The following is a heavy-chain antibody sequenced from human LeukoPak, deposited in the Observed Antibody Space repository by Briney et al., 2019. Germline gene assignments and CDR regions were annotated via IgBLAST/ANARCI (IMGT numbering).Heavy chain of an antibody. J-gene: IGHJ4*02. CDR2: IKSKTDGGTT. CDR1: GFTFSNAW. V-gene: IGHV3-15*01. Sequence: GGSLRLSCAASGFTFSNAWMSWVRQAPGKGLEWVGRIKSKTDGGTTDYAAPVKGRFTISRDDSKNTLYLQMNSLKTEDTAVYYCTVQGTYVWGSYRYPVDYWGQGTLVTVSS. CDR3: TVQGTYVWGSYRYPVDY. D-gene: IGHD3-16*02.